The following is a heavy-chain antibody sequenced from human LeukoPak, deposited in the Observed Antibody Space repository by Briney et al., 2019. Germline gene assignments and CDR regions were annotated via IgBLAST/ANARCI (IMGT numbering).Heavy chain of an antibody. CDR2: ISSSSSYI. J-gene: IGHJ4*02. V-gene: IGHV3-21*01. CDR3: AREGGRDSSGYYYGHFDY. CDR1: GFTFSSYS. Sequence: PGGSLRLSCAASGFTFSSYSMNWVRQAPGKGLEWVSSISSSSSYIYYADSVKGRFTISRDNAKNSLYLQMNSLRAEDTAVYYCAREGGRDSSGYYYGHFDYWGQGTLVTVSS. D-gene: IGHD3-22*01.